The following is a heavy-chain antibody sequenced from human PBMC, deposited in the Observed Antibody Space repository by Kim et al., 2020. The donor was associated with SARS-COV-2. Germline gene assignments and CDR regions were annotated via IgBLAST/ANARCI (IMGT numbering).Heavy chain of an antibody. J-gene: IGHJ5*02. CDR3: ARAVGWDGFDP. Sequence: SETLSLTCAVYGGSFSGYYWSWIRQPPGKGLEWIGEINHSGSTNYNPSLKSRVTISVDTSKNQFSLKLSSVTAADTAVYYCARAVGWDGFDPWGQGTLVTVSS. V-gene: IGHV4-34*01. CDR2: INHSGST. CDR1: GGSFSGYY. D-gene: IGHD1-26*01.